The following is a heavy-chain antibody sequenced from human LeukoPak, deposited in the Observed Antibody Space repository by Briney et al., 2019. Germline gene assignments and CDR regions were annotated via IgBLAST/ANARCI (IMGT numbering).Heavy chain of an antibody. J-gene: IGHJ3*02. CDR2: VNHSGST. V-gene: IGHV4-39*07. Sequence: SETLSLTCTVSGGSISSSSYYWGWIRQPPGKGLEWIGEVNHSGSTNYNPSLKSRVTISVDTSKNQFSLKLSSVTAADTAVYYFARDIPVIVGATDAFDIWGQATMVTVSS. D-gene: IGHD1-26*01. CDR3: ARDIPVIVGATDAFDI. CDR1: GGSISSSSYY.